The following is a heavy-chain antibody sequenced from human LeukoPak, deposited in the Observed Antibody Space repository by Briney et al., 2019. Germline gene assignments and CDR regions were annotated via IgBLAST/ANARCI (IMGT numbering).Heavy chain of an antibody. Sequence: SGTLSLTCAVYGGSFSGYYWSWIRQPPGKGLEWIGEINHSGSTNYNPSLKSRVTISVDTSKNQFSLKLSSVTAADTAVYYCARGGRITIFGVVIPDAFDIWGQGTMVTVSS. V-gene: IGHV4-34*01. CDR1: GGSFSGYY. CDR2: INHSGST. D-gene: IGHD3-3*01. CDR3: ARGGRITIFGVVIPDAFDI. J-gene: IGHJ3*02.